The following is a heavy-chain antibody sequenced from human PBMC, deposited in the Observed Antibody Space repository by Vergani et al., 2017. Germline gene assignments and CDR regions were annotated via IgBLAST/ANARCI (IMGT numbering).Heavy chain of an antibody. CDR1: GGSFSGYY. D-gene: IGHD6-19*01. V-gene: IGHV4-34*01. CDR3: ARSSRSINYYYYGMDV. J-gene: IGHJ6*02. CDR2: INHSEST. Sequence: QVQLQQWGAGLLKPSETLSLTCAVYGGSFSGYYWSWIRQPPGKGLKWLGEINHSESTNYNTSLKSRVTISVDTSKNQFALNLSSVTAADTAVYYCARSSRSINYYYYGMDVWGQGTTVTVSS.